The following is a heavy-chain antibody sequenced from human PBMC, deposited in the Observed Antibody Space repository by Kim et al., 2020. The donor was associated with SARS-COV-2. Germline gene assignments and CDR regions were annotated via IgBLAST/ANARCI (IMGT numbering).Heavy chain of an antibody. J-gene: IGHJ4*02. CDR1: GFTFTGHA. D-gene: IGHD2-21*01. CDR2: IDVIYGTT. V-gene: IGHV3-23*01. Sequence: VGSLRLSCTTSGFTFTGHAMSWVRQAPVKVLELFSIIDVIYGTTYYVDSVKGRFSISRDDSKNTLYLQMSALRADDTAAYYCLKGGWGWIWDYWGQGTLVTVSS. CDR3: LKGGWGWIWDY.